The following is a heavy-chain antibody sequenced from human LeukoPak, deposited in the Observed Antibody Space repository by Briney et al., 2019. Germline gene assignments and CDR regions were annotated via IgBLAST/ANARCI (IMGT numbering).Heavy chain of an antibody. CDR2: FNPNAGSA. D-gene: IGHD6-13*01. J-gene: IGHJ4*02. Sequence: ASVKVSCKASEYTFTKYYMHWVRQAPGQGLEWLGIFNPNAGSATYAQKFQGRVTITADESTSTAYMELSSLRSEDTAVYYCARDPIGSRWPYYFDYWGQGTLVTVSS. V-gene: IGHV1-46*01. CDR1: EYTFTKYY. CDR3: ARDPIGSRWPYYFDY.